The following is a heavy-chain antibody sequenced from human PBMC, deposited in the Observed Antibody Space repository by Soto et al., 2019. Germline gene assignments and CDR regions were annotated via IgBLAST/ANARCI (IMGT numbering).Heavy chain of an antibody. J-gene: IGHJ3*02. CDR1: GGTFSSYA. CDR3: ATDGRLTEHAFDI. V-gene: IGHV1-69*13. D-gene: IGHD1-1*01. Sequence: AASVKVSCKASGGTFSSYAISWVRQAPGQGLEWMGGIIPIFGTANYAQKFQGRVTITADESTSTAYMELSSLRSEDTAVYYCATDGRLTEHAFDIWGQGTMVTVSS. CDR2: IIPIFGTA.